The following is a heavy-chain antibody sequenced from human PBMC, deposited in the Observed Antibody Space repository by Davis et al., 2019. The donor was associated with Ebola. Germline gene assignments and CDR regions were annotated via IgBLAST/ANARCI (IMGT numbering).Heavy chain of an antibody. Sequence: AASVKVSCKASGYTFTGYYMHWVRQAPGQGLEWMGWINPNSGGTNYAQKFQGRVTMTRNTSISTAYMELSSLRSEDTAVYYCARRSSGWFSVFDYWGQGTLVTVSS. CDR3: ARRSSGWFSVFDY. CDR2: INPNSGGT. D-gene: IGHD6-19*01. V-gene: IGHV1-2*02. CDR1: GYTFTGYY. J-gene: IGHJ4*02.